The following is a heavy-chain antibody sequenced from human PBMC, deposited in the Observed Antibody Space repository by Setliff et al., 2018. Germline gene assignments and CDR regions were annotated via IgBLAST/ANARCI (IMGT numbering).Heavy chain of an antibody. D-gene: IGHD1-26*01. CDR2: IIPIFGTA. V-gene: IGHV1-69*13. CDR1: GGTFSSYA. Sequence: SVKVSCKASGGTFSSYAISWVRQAPGQGLERMGGIIPIFGTANYAQKFQGRVTITADESTSTAYMELSSLRSEDTAVYYCVRVSRTIVGARGFDYWGQGTLVTVSS. J-gene: IGHJ4*02. CDR3: VRVSRTIVGARGFDY.